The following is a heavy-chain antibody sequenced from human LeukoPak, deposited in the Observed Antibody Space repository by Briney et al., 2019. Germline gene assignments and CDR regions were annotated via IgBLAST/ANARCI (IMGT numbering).Heavy chain of an antibody. D-gene: IGHD5-18*01. CDR3: ARGSIGGYTYGGAFDV. Sequence: SETLTLTCTVSGGSISSSSYYWGWIRQPPGKGLEWIGSIDYSGSTYYNPSLKSRVTISVDTSKNQFSLKLSSVTAADSAVYYCARGSIGGYTYGGAFDVWGQGTMVTVSS. J-gene: IGHJ3*01. CDR2: IDYSGST. CDR1: GGSISSSSYY. V-gene: IGHV4-39*07.